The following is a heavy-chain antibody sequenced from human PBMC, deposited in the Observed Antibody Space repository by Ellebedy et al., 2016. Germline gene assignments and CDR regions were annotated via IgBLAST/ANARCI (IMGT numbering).Heavy chain of an antibody. D-gene: IGHD2/OR15-2a*01. CDR2: INPSGGST. V-gene: IGHV1-46*01. CDR1: GYTFTSYY. Sequence: ALVKVSCKASGYTFTSYYMHWVRQAPGQGLEWMGIINPSGGSTSYAQKFQGRVTMTRDTSTSTVYMELSSLRSEDTAVYYCARAGNIAAPGDYWGQGTLVAVSS. J-gene: IGHJ4*02. CDR3: ARAGNIAAPGDY.